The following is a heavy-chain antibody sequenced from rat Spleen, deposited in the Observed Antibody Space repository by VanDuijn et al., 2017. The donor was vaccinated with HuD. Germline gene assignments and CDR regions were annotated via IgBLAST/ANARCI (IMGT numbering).Heavy chain of an antibody. D-gene: IGHD1-9*01. CDR1: DYSITSSY. V-gene: IGHV3-1*01. J-gene: IGHJ2*01. Sequence: EVRLQESGPGLVKPSQSLSLTCSVTDYSITSSYGWSWIRKFPGNGMEWIGHISSSSTTSYNPSLKSRISITRDTSKNQFFLQLNSVTTEDTATYFCASTYYGYISFHYWGQGVMVTVSS. CDR2: ISSSSTT. CDR3: ASTYYGYISFHY.